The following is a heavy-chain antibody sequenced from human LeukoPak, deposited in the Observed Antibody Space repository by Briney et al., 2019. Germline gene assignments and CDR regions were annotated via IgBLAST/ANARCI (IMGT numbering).Heavy chain of an antibody. CDR3: ARLEVVTAMDY. CDR1: GFTFSDAW. CDR2: IYSGGST. V-gene: IGHV3-53*01. Sequence: GGSLRLSCVASGFTFSDAWMSWVRQAPGKGLEWVSVIYSGGSTYYADSVKGRFTISRDNSKNTLYLQMNSLRAEDTAVYYCARLEVVTAMDYWGQGTLVTVSS. J-gene: IGHJ4*02. D-gene: IGHD2-21*02.